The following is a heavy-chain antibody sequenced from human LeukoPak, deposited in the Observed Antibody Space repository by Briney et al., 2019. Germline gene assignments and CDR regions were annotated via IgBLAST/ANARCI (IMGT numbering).Heavy chain of an antibody. V-gene: IGHV1-2*02. Sequence: ASVKVSCKASGYTFTDYFMHWVRQAPGQGLECVGWINPSSGDTNYAQKFQGRVTVTRDTSISTAYMELSRLRSDDTAVYYCARADHGTRSNGFYTLDYWGQGTLVTVSS. CDR2: INPSSGDT. J-gene: IGHJ4*02. CDR3: ARADHGTRSNGFYTLDY. D-gene: IGHD2-2*02. CDR1: GYTFTDYF.